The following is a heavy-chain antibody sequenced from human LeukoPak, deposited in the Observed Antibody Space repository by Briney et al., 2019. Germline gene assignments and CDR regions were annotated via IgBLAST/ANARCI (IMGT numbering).Heavy chain of an antibody. D-gene: IGHD5-12*01. CDR3: EKDISHWLPKHFDY. J-gene: IGHJ4*02. CDR1: GFTFSSYA. Sequence: GGSLRLSCAASGFTFSSYAMSWVRQAPGKGLEWVSAISGSCGSTYYADSVKGRFTISRDNSTNTLYLQMHSLRAEDTAVYYCEKDISHWLPKHFDYWGQGTLVTVSS. V-gene: IGHV3-23*01. CDR2: ISGSCGST.